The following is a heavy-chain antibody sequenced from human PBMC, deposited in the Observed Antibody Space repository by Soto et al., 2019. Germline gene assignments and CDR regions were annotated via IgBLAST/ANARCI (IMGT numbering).Heavy chain of an antibody. CDR3: AMFQQLVQFDY. V-gene: IGHV3-23*01. Sequence: EVQLLESGGGLVQPGGSLRLSCAASGFTFRSYAMSWVRQAPGKGLEWVSAIGGSRGTTYYADSVKGRFTISRDNSKNTLYLQMNTLRAEDTAVYYCAMFQQLVQFDYWGQGTLVTVSS. CDR2: IGGSRGTT. CDR1: GFTFRSYA. D-gene: IGHD6-13*01. J-gene: IGHJ4*02.